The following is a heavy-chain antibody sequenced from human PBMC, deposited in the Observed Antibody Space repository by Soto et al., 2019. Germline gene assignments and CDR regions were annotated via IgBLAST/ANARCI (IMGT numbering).Heavy chain of an antibody. V-gene: IGHV3-33*01. CDR3: ARDIQQLVPDWYFDL. J-gene: IGHJ2*01. D-gene: IGHD6-13*01. CDR2: IWYDGSNK. Sequence: QVQLVESGGGVVRPGRSLRLSCAASGFTFSSYGMHWVRQAPGKGLEWVAVIWYDGSNKYYADSVKGRFTISKDNSKSPLDLQMNSLRAEDTAVYYCARDIQQLVPDWYFDLWGRGTLVTVSS. CDR1: GFTFSSYG.